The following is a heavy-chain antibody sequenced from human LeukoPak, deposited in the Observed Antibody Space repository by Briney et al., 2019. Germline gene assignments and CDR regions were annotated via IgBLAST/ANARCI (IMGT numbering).Heavy chain of an antibody. Sequence: SVKVSCKASGGTFSSYAISWVRQAPGLGLEWMGRIIPIFGTANYAQKFQGRVTITTDESTSTAYMELSSLRSEDTAVYYCAREGGSSWFGDWFDPWGQGTLVTVSS. CDR2: IIPIFGTA. V-gene: IGHV1-69*05. D-gene: IGHD6-13*01. J-gene: IGHJ5*02. CDR3: AREGGSSWFGDWFDP. CDR1: GGTFSSYA.